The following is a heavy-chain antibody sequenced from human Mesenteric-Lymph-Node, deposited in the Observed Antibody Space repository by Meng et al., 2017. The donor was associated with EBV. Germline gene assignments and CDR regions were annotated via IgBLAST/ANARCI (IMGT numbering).Heavy chain of an antibody. CDR1: GGSISSGNW. J-gene: IGHJ5*02. D-gene: IGHD2-15*01. CDR3: ASAQCSGGGCPGGS. Sequence: VDRRGPGPGSLNPSGTLSPPVTVSGGSISSGNWWGWCRQPPGKGLEWIGEIYHSGITNYNPSLSSRVTMSVDKSKNQFSLNLISLTAADTAVYYCASAQCSGGGCPGGSWGQGTLVTVSS. CDR2: IYHSGIT. V-gene: IGHV4-4*02.